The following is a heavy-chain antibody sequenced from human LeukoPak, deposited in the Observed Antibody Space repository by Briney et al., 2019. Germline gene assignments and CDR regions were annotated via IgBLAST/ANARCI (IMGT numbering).Heavy chain of an antibody. V-gene: IGHV3-23*01. CDR3: ARDMTPHSYGSDYYIDV. Sequence: GVSLRLSCAGCGFTFSIYAMAWVPQAPGNGLEGVSSISGGGDSSNYADSGRGRFTISRDNAKNSLYLQTNTLRAEDPAVYYCARDMTPHSYGSDYYIDVWGTGTPVTISS. J-gene: IGHJ6*03. CDR2: ISGGGDSS. CDR1: GFTFSIYA. D-gene: IGHD3-10*01.